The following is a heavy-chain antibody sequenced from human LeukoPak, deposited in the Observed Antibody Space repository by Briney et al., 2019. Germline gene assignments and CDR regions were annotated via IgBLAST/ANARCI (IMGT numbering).Heavy chain of an antibody. J-gene: IGHJ4*02. CDR3: ARLRGVYGAFDY. CDR1: GGSISSYY. D-gene: IGHD4/OR15-4a*01. Sequence: SETLSLTCTVSGGSISSYYWSWIRQPPGKGLEYIGYIYYTGSTNYNPSLKSRVTISVDTSKDQFSLNLSSVTAADTAVYYCARLRGVYGAFDYWGQGTLVTVSS. CDR2: IYYTGST. V-gene: IGHV4-59*08.